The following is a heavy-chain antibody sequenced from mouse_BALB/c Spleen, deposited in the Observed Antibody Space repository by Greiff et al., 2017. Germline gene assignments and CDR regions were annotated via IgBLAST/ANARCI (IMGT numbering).Heavy chain of an antibody. Sequence: QVQLQQSGAELMKPGASVKISCKATGYTFSSYWIEWVKQRPGHGLEWIGEILPGSGSTNYNEKFKGKATFTADTSSNTAYMQLSSLTSEDSAVYYCARAGGSSYSYYAMDYWGQGTSVTVSS. V-gene: IGHV1-9*01. J-gene: IGHJ4*01. CDR1: GYTFSSYW. CDR2: ILPGSGST. CDR3: ARAGGSSYSYYAMDY. D-gene: IGHD1-1*01.